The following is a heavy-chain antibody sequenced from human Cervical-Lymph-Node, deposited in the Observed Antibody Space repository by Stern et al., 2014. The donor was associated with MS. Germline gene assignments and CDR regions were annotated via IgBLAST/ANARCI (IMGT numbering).Heavy chain of an antibody. J-gene: IGHJ6*02. V-gene: IGHV3-23*04. CDR2: ISDSGVYT. CDR3: AKDLGRGVVVVPLYGLDV. D-gene: IGHD2-2*01. Sequence: EVQLVESGGGLVQPGGSLRLSCAASGFTFSTYAFSWVRPAPGQGLEWVSSISDSGVYTYYADSVNGRFTISRDNSKSMLYLEMQSLRAEGTAVYHCAKDLGRGVVVVPLYGLDVWGQGTTVTVSS. CDR1: GFTFSTYA.